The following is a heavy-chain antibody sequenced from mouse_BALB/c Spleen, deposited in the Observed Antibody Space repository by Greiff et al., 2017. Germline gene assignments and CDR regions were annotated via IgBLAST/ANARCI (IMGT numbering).Heavy chain of an antibody. Sequence: EVQLQQSGPELMKPGASVKISCKASGYSFTSYYMHWVKQSHGKSLEWIGYIDPFNGGTSYNQKFKGKATLTVDKSSSTAYMHLSSLTSEDSAVYYCARPEERTGPFDYWGQGTTLTVSS. CDR1: GYSFTSYY. D-gene: IGHD3-1*01. CDR3: ARPEERTGPFDY. CDR2: IDPFNGGT. V-gene: IGHV1S135*01. J-gene: IGHJ2*01.